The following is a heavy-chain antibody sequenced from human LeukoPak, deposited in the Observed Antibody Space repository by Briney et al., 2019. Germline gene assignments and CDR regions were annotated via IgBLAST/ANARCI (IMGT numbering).Heavy chain of an antibody. CDR3: ARENSGYDPHVYYYYMDV. CDR2: ISYDGSNK. CDR1: GFTFSSYA. Sequence: PGGSLRLSCAASGFTFSSYAVHWVRQAPGKGLEWVAVISYDGSNKYYADSVKGRFTISRDNSKNTLYLQMNSLRAEDTAVYYCARENSGYDPHVYYYYMDVWGKGTTVTVSS. J-gene: IGHJ6*03. D-gene: IGHD5-12*01. V-gene: IGHV3-30*04.